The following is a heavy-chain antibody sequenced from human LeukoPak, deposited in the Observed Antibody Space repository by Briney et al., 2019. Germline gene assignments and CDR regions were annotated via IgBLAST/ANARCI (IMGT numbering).Heavy chain of an antibody. V-gene: IGHV3-74*01. J-gene: IGHJ4*02. Sequence: PGGSLRLSCAASGFTFSSYWMHWVRHAPGKGLVWVSRINSDGSSTSYADSVKGRFTISRDNAKNTLYLQMNSLRAEDTAVYYCARVAIAVAGPILYFDYWGQGTLVTVSS. CDR1: GFTFSSYW. D-gene: IGHD6-19*01. CDR3: ARVAIAVAGPILYFDY. CDR2: INSDGSST.